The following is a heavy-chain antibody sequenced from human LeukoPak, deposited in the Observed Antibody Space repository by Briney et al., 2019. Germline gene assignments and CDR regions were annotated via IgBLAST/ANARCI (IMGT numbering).Heavy chain of an antibody. CDR1: GYTFTTYN. V-gene: IGHV1-18*01. CDR3: ARGRGGELLWNFDY. D-gene: IGHD3-10*01. Sequence: GASVKVSCKASGYTFTTYNINWVRQAPGQGLEWRGWISGYNGNTNYAQKLQGRVTMTTDTSTSTAYMELRSLKSDDTAVYYCARGRGGELLWNFDYWGQGTLVTVSS. CDR2: ISGYNGNT. J-gene: IGHJ4*02.